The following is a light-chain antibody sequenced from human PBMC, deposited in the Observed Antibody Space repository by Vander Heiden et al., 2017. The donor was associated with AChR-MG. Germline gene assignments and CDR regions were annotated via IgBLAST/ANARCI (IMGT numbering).Light chain of an antibody. CDR2: QDN. CDR1: RLSNKY. Sequence: SYDLTQSPSVSVSPGQTATITCSGERLSNKYTSWYHLRPGQSPVLVIFQDNLRPPGIPERFSGSNSGNTATLTISGIQSMDDGDYYCQVWDSDTDVFGTGTKVTV. V-gene: IGLV3-1*01. CDR3: QVWDSDTDV. J-gene: IGLJ1*01.